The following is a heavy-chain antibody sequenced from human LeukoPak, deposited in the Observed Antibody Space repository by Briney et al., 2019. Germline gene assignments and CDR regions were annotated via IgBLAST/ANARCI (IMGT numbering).Heavy chain of an antibody. CDR1: GDSIGSYY. D-gene: IGHD3-16*02. CDR2: IYYSGST. J-gene: IGHJ5*01. Sequence: PPETLSLTCSVSGDSIGSYYWTWIRQSPGKGLEWIGYIYYSGSTNYSPSLKSRVTISVDTSNNQFSLQLRSVTAADTAIYYCARGRARDGSYPWLDSWGQGTLVTVSS. V-gene: IGHV4-59*01. CDR3: ARGRARDGSYPWLDS.